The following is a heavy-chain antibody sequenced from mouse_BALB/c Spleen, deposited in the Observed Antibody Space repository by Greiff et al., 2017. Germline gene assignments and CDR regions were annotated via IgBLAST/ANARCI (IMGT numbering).Heavy chain of an antibody. Sequence: QVQLQQSGAELAKPGASVKMSCKASGYTFTSYWMHWVKQRPGQGLEWIGYINPSTGYTEYNQKFKDKATLTADKSSSTAYMQLSSLTSEDSAVYYCALLLRSYWYFDVWGAGTTVTVSS. CDR3: ALLLRSYWYFDV. J-gene: IGHJ1*01. V-gene: IGHV1-7*01. D-gene: IGHD1-1*01. CDR2: INPSTGYT. CDR1: GYTFTSYW.